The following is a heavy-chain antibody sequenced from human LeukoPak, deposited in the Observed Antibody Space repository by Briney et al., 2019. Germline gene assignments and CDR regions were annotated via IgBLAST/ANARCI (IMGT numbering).Heavy chain of an antibody. J-gene: IGHJ6*03. CDR2: INPNSGGT. CDR3: ARDGRHISGYYYYMDV. D-gene: IGHD2-15*01. CDR1: GYTFTGYY. V-gene: IGHV1-2*02. Sequence: ASVKVSCKASGYTFTGYYMHWVRQAPGQGLEWMGWINPNSGGTNYAQKFQGRVSMTRDTSISTAYMELSRLRSDDTAVYYCARDGRHISGYYYYMDVWGKGTTVTVSS.